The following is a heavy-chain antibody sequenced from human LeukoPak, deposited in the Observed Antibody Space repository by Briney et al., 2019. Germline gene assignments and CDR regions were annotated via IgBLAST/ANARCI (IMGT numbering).Heavy chain of an antibody. CDR1: GFTFSSYW. CDR2: INSDGSST. V-gene: IGHV3-74*01. Sequence: GGSLRLSCAASGFTFSSYWMHWVRQAPGKGLVWVSRINSDGSSTSYADSVKGRFTISRDNAKNTLYLQMNSLRAEDTAIYYCEKTDMPPDVWFDPWGQGTLVTVSS. CDR3: EKTDMPPDVWFDP. J-gene: IGHJ5*02. D-gene: IGHD1-14*01.